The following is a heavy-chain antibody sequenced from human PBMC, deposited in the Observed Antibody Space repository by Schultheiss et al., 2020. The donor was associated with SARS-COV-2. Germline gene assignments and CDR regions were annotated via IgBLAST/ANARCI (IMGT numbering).Heavy chain of an antibody. CDR2: ISYDGSNK. D-gene: IGHD4-23*01. CDR1: GFTFSSYG. Sequence: GGSLRLSCAASGFTFSSYGMHWVRQAPGKGLEWVAVISYDGSNKYYADSVKGRFTISRDNSKNTLYLQMNSLRAEDTAVYYCARDRWPYGMDVWGQGTTVTVSS. V-gene: IGHV3-30*06. J-gene: IGHJ6*02. CDR3: ARDRWPYGMDV.